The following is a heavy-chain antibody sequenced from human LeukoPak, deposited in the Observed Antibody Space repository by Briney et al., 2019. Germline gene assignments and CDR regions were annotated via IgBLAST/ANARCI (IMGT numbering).Heavy chain of an antibody. Sequence: PSETLSLTCTVSGGSISSGSYYWSWIRQPAGKGLEWIGRIYTSGSTNYNPSLKSRVTISVDTSKNQFSLKLSSVTAADTAVYYCARDPRPGVWFGESQGGWFDPWGQGTLVTVSS. J-gene: IGHJ5*02. D-gene: IGHD3-10*01. CDR3: ARDPRPGVWFGESQGGWFDP. CDR2: IYTSGST. CDR1: GGSISSGSYY. V-gene: IGHV4-61*02.